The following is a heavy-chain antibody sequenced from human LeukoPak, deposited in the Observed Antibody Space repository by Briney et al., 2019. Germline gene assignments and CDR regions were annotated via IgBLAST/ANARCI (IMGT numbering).Heavy chain of an antibody. V-gene: IGHV1-2*02. CDR3: ARGSSDYYLTKDY. D-gene: IGHD3-22*01. J-gene: IGHJ4*02. CDR1: GYTFTDYF. CDR2: IKPKSGGT. Sequence: ASVKVSCKASGYTFTDYFIHWVRQAPGQGPEWMGWIKPKSGGTNYAQKFQARVTTTKDTSISTVYMDLSRLTSDDTAVYYCARGSSDYYLTKDYWGQGTLVTVSS.